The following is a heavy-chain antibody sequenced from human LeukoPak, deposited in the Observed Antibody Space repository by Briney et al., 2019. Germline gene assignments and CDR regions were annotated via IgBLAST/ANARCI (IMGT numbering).Heavy chain of an antibody. CDR3: ARVLPIVVVTDGLDVFDI. Sequence: SSETLSLTCTISGASIDSYYWSWIRQPPGKGLEWIGYIYYSGTTNYNPSLKRRVTISVDTSKNQFSLKLSSVTAADTAVYYCARVLPIVVVTDGLDVFDIWGQGTMVTVSS. CDR2: IYYSGTT. J-gene: IGHJ3*02. V-gene: IGHV4-59*01. D-gene: IGHD2-21*02. CDR1: GASIDSYY.